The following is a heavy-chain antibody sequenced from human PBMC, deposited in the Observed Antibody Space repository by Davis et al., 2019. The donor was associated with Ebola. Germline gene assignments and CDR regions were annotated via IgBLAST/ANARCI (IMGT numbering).Heavy chain of an antibody. V-gene: IGHV5-51*01. Sequence: GESLKISCKGSGYSFTSYWIGWVRQMPGKGLEWMGIIYPGDSDTRYSPSFQGQVTISADKSISTAYLQWSSLKASDTAMYYCARVLSGGRPRGNWFDPWGQGTLVTVSS. CDR3: ARVLSGGRPRGNWFDP. J-gene: IGHJ5*02. D-gene: IGHD2-15*01. CDR2: IYPGDSDT. CDR1: GYSFTSYW.